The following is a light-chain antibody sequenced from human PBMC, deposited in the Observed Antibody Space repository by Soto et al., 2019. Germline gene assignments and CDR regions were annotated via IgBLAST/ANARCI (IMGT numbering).Light chain of an antibody. Sequence: EIVLTQSPGTLSLSPGERATLSCRASQSVSNTYLAWYQQKPGQAPRLLMYGGSRRATGIPDRFSGSGSGTDFILTISRLEPEDFAVYFCQQYGRSPGTFGQGTKL. J-gene: IGKJ2*02. CDR3: QQYGRSPGT. CDR1: QSVSNTY. CDR2: GGS. V-gene: IGKV3-20*01.